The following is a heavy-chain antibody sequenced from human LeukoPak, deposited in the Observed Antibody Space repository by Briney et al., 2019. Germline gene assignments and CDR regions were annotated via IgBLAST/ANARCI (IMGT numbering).Heavy chain of an antibody. CDR3: ATSIAAAGDDAFDI. Sequence: SETLSLTCTVSGGSISSYYWSWIRQPPGKGLEWIGYIYYSGSTNYNPSLKRRVTISVDTSKNQFSLKLSSVTAADTAVYYCATSIAAAGDDAFDIWGQGTMVTVSS. J-gene: IGHJ3*02. D-gene: IGHD6-13*01. V-gene: IGHV4-59*08. CDR2: IYYSGST. CDR1: GGSISSYY.